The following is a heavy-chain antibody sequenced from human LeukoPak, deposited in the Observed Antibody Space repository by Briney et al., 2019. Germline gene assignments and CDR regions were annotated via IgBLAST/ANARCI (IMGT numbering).Heavy chain of an antibody. Sequence: RASVKVSCKASGYTFTGYYMHWVRQAPGQGLEWMGWIYPNSGGTNYAQKFQGRVTMTRDTSISTAYMELSRLRSDDTAVYYCARGARLIIRYFDLSGYHWGYFDYWGQGTLVTVSS. D-gene: IGHD3-9*01. J-gene: IGHJ4*02. V-gene: IGHV1-2*02. CDR3: ARGARLIIRYFDLSGYHWGYFDY. CDR1: GYTFTGYY. CDR2: IYPNSGGT.